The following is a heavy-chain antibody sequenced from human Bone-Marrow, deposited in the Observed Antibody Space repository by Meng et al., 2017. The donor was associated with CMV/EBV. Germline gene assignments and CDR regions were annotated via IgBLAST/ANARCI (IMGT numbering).Heavy chain of an antibody. J-gene: IGHJ5*02. V-gene: IGHV4-39*01. D-gene: IGHD1-26*01. Sequence: SETLSLTCTVSGGSISSSSYYWGWIRQPPGKGLEWIGSIYYSGSTYYNPSLKSRVTISVDTSKNQFSLKLSSVTAADTAVYYCARHELGATGLSGFDPWGQGNLVNVTS. CDR3: ARHELGATGLSGFDP. CDR2: IYYSGST. CDR1: GGSISSSSYY.